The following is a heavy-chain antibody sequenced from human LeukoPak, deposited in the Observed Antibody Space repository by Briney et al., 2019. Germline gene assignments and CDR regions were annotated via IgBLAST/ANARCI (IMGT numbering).Heavy chain of an antibody. D-gene: IGHD3-10*01. CDR1: GYTFTSYG. V-gene: IGHV1-18*01. CDR3: AREAKYGGSYYYDY. Sequence: AAVKVSCKASGYTFTSYGISWVRQAPGQGLEWMGDVNGYNGNTNFAQTFQGRVTMTTDTATNTAYMDLRSLSSDDPAVYYCAREAKYGGSYYYDYGGKGPLVTVSS. J-gene: IGHJ4*02. CDR2: VNGYNGNT.